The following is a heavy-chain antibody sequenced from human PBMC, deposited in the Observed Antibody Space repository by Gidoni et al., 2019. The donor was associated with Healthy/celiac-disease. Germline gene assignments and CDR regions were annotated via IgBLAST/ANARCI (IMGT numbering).Heavy chain of an antibody. J-gene: IGHJ6*02. Sequence: EVQLVESGGVVVQPGGSLRLSCAASGFTFDDYTMHWVRQAPGKGLEWVSLISWDGGSTYYADSVKGRFTISRDNSKNSLYLQMNSLRTEDTALYYCAKDMGPPKNPYYYYYGMDVWGQGTTVTVSS. CDR2: ISWDGGST. CDR3: AKDMGPPKNPYYYYYGMDV. V-gene: IGHV3-43*01. D-gene: IGHD1-26*01. CDR1: GFTFDDYT.